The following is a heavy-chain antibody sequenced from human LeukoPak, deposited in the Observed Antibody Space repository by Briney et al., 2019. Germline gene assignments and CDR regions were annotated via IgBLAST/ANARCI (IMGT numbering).Heavy chain of an antibody. J-gene: IGHJ4*02. CDR3: ARLYNYGGNSSARWYYFDY. CDR2: INHSGST. V-gene: IGHV4-34*01. D-gene: IGHD4-23*01. Sequence: SETLSLTCTVSGGSISSYYWSWIRQPPGKGLEWIGEINHSGSTNYNPSLKSRVTISVDTSKNQFSLKLSSVTAADTAVYYCARLYNYGGNSSARWYYFDYWGQGTLVTVSS. CDR1: GGSISSYY.